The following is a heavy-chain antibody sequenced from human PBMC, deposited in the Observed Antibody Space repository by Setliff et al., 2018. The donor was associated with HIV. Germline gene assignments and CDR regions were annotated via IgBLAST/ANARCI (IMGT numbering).Heavy chain of an antibody. CDR1: GGTFSSHA. Sequence: SVKVSCKASGGTFSSHAINWVRQAPGQGLEWMGGIIPMFGTAHYAQKFQGRVTITADESTTTAYMELSSLRSEDTAIYYCARGADASGYFYREYFQHWGQGTLVTVSS. V-gene: IGHV1-69*13. CDR3: ARGADASGYFYREYFQH. D-gene: IGHD3-22*01. J-gene: IGHJ1*01. CDR2: IIPMFGTA.